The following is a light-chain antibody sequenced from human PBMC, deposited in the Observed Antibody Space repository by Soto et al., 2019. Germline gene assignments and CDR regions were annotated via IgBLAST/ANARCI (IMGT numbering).Light chain of an antibody. CDR2: EGS. CDR1: SSDVGSYNL. J-gene: IGLJ2*01. V-gene: IGLV2-23*01. CDR3: CSFERSITLV. Sequence: QSALTQPASVTGSPGQSITISCTGSSSDVGSYNLVSWYQQLPGEAPKLMIYEGSKRPSGVSNRFSGSKSGNTASLTISGLQAEDEADYYCCSFERSITLVFGGGTNLTVL.